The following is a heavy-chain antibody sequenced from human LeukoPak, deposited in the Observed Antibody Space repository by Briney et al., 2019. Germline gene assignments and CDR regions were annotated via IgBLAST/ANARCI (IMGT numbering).Heavy chain of an antibody. CDR2: ISYDGSNK. CDR3: AKETSAVYGGSTPLDY. J-gene: IGHJ4*02. CDR1: GFTFSDYY. V-gene: IGHV3-30*18. D-gene: IGHD4-23*01. Sequence: PGGSLRLSCAASGFTFSDYYMSWIRQAPGKGLEWVAVISYDGSNKYYADSVKGRFTISRDNSKNTLYLQMNSLRAEDTAVYYCAKETSAVYGGSTPLDYWGQGTLVTVSS.